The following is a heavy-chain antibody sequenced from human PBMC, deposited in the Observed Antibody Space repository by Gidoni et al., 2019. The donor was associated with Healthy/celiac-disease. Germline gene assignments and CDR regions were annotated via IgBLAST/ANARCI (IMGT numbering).Heavy chain of an antibody. CDR3: ARDIVVVPAAIPLYYFDY. V-gene: IGHV1-46*01. CDR1: GYTFTSYY. Sequence: QVQLEQSGAEVKKPGASVKVSCKASGYTFTSYYMHWVRQAPGQGLEWMGIINPSGGSTSYAQKFQGRVTMTRDTSTSTVYMELSSLRSEDTAVYYCARDIVVVPAAIPLYYFDYWGQGTLVTVSS. D-gene: IGHD2-2*02. J-gene: IGHJ4*02. CDR2: INPSGGST.